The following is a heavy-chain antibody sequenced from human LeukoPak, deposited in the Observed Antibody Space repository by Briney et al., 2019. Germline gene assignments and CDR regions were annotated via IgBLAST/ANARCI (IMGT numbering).Heavy chain of an antibody. J-gene: IGHJ6*03. CDR1: GYSFTSYW. V-gene: IGHV5-51*01. CDR3: ARHLNYYYYYMDV. CDR2: IYPGDSDT. Sequence: GESLKISCKGSGYSFTSYWIGWVRQMPGKGLEWMGIIYPGDSDTRYSPSFQGQVTISADKSISTAYLQWSSLKASDTAIYYCARHLNYYYYYMDVWGKGTTVTVSS.